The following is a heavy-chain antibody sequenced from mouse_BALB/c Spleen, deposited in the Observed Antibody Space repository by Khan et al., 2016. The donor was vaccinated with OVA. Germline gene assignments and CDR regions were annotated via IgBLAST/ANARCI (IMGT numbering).Heavy chain of an antibody. D-gene: IGHD2-14*01. CDR3: ARHDRYFYAMDY. Sequence: QVQLKESGPGLVAPSQSLSITCTISGFSLTSYGVHWVRQPPGKGLEWLVVIWSDGSTTYNSALNSRLSITKDNSKSQVFLKMNSLQIDDTDMYYCARHDRYFYAMDYWGQGTSVTVSS. CDR1: GFSLTSYG. CDR2: IWSDGST. V-gene: IGHV2-6-1*01. J-gene: IGHJ4*01.